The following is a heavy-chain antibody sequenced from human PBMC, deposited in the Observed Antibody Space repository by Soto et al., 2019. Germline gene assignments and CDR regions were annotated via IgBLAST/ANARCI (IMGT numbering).Heavy chain of an antibody. CDR3: AKASWFSGSSYWYFDL. D-gene: IGHD3-10*01. CDR1: GFTFDDYA. J-gene: IGHJ2*01. CDR2: ISWNSGSI. V-gene: IGHV3-9*01. Sequence: VQLVESGGGLVQPGRSLRLSCAASGFTFDDYAMHWVRQAPGKGLEWVSGISWNSGSIGYADSVKGRFTISRDNAKNSLYLQMNSLRAEDTALYYCAKASWFSGSSYWYFDLWGRGTLVTVSS.